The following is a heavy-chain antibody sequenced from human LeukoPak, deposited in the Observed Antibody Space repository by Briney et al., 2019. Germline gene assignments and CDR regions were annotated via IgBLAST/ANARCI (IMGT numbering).Heavy chain of an antibody. CDR3: ARGTSCPDY. CDR2: ISDNSNYI. CDR1: GFTFNTYS. J-gene: IGHJ4*02. D-gene: IGHD2-2*01. V-gene: IGHV3-21*01. Sequence: GGSLRLSCAASGFTFNTYSMNWVRQAPGKGLEWVSSISDNSNYIYYSDSVEGRFTISRDNAKNSLYLQMNSLRAEDTAVYYCARGTSCPDYWGQGTLVTVSS.